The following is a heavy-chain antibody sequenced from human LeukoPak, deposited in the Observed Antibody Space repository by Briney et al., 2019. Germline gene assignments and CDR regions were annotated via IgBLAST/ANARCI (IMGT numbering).Heavy chain of an antibody. D-gene: IGHD5-24*01. Sequence: GGSLRLSCAASGFTFSSYWMHWVRQAPGQGLVLVSRINSDGSSTSYADSVKGRFTISRDNAKNTLYLQMNSLRAEDTAVYYCARDRIDGVEPYNFDYWGQGTLVTVSS. CDR3: ARDRIDGVEPYNFDY. V-gene: IGHV3-74*01. J-gene: IGHJ4*02. CDR1: GFTFSSYW. CDR2: INSDGSST.